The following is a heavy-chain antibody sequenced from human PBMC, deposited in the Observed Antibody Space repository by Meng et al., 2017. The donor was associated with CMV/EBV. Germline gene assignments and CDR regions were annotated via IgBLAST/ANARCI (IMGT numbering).Heavy chain of an antibody. J-gene: IGHJ5*02. V-gene: IGHV3-30-3*01. Sequence: FTFSTYAMHWVSQPPGKGLEWVAVISYDGSNKYYADSVKGRFTISRDNSKNTLHLQMNTLRAEDTALYYCARGGYYDSSGQNWFDPWGQGTLVTVSS. CDR1: FTFSTYA. CDR2: ISYDGSNK. CDR3: ARGGYYDSSGQNWFDP. D-gene: IGHD3-22*01.